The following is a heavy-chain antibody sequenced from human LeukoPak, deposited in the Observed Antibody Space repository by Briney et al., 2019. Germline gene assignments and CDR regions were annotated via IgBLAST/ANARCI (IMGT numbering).Heavy chain of an antibody. Sequence: GASVKVSFKSSGYTFTVYYMHWVRLAPAQGLEWMGRMNPNSGGTNYSQKFQGRVTMTRDTSISTAYMELSRLRSDDTAVYYCAGVSGGWLTIDYWGQGTLVTVSS. V-gene: IGHV1-2*06. CDR3: AGVSGGWLTIDY. J-gene: IGHJ4*02. CDR1: GYTFTVYY. CDR2: MNPNSGGT. D-gene: IGHD6-19*01.